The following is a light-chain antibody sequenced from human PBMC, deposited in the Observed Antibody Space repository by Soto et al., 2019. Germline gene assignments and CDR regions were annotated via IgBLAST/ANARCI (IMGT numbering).Light chain of an antibody. J-gene: IGKJ2*01. CDR3: QQYGNSPPNT. Sequence: EIVLTQSPGTLSLSPGERTTLSCRASQSVSSSYLAWYQQKPSQAPRVLIYGASSRATGIPDRFSGSGSGTEFTLTISRLEPEDFAVYFCQQYGNSPPNTFGQGTKVEIK. CDR2: GAS. V-gene: IGKV3-20*01. CDR1: QSVSSSY.